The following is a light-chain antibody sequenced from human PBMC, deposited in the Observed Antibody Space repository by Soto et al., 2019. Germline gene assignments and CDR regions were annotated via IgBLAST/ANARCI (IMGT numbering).Light chain of an antibody. CDR2: GVS. V-gene: IGKV3-15*01. Sequence: IVMTQSPATLSVSPGERATLSCRASQSVRGNLAWYQQKPGQAPRLLIYGVSTKASGIPARFSGSGSGTEFTLTISSLQSEDVAVYCCQQYNNWPPTFGQGTKVDI. CDR1: QSVRGN. J-gene: IGKJ1*01. CDR3: QQYNNWPPT.